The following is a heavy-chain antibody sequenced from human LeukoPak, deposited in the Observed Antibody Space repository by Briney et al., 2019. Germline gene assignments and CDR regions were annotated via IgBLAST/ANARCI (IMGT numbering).Heavy chain of an antibody. CDR1: GFTFSSYG. Sequence: GRSLRLSCAASGFTFSSYGMHWVRQAPGKGLEWVAVIWYDGSNEYYADSVKGRFTISRDNSKNTLYLQMNSLRAEDTAVYYCAKDYRYCTSTSCYGDDAFDIWGQGTMVSVSS. J-gene: IGHJ3*02. CDR2: IWYDGSNE. V-gene: IGHV3-33*06. D-gene: IGHD2-2*01. CDR3: AKDYRYCTSTSCYGDDAFDI.